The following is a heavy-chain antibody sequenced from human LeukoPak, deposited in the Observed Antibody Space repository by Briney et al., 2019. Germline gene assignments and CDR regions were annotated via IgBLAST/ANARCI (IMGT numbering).Heavy chain of an antibody. CDR1: GFTFDDYA. Sequence: GGSLRLSCAASGFTFDDYAMFWVRQSPGKGLEWVSLITGDGGSTFYADSVKGRFTISRDNSKNSLYLQMNSPRTDDSALYFCARHLGGSGWYLAAFWGQGTQVTVSS. V-gene: IGHV3-43*02. CDR2: ITGDGGST. CDR3: ARHLGGSGWYLAAF. D-gene: IGHD6-13*01. J-gene: IGHJ4*02.